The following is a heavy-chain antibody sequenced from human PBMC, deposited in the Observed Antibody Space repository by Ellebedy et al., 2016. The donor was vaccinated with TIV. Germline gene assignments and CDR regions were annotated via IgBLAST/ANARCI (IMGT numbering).Heavy chain of an antibody. D-gene: IGHD3-22*01. CDR2: ITSSGVTT. CDR1: GFTFSDYY. V-gene: IGHV3-11*01. Sequence: GESLKISXAASGFTFSDYYMSWIRQAPGKGLEWISFITSSGVTTYYADSVKGRFTISRDNAKNSVDLQMHSLRVEDTAVYYCARFYDHISGYFDYWGQGTLVTVSS. J-gene: IGHJ4*02. CDR3: ARFYDHISGYFDY.